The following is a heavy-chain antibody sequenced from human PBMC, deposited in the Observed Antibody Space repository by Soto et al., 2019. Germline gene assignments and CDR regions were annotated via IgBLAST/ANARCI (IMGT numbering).Heavy chain of an antibody. CDR1: GGSVTGASYY. J-gene: IGHJ4*02. Sequence: PSETLSLTCTVSGGSVTGASYYWSWIRQPPGKGLEWIGYIHHSGGTNYNPSLKSRVTISLDTSKNQFSLKLSSVTAADTAVYYCASTYCISSSCYDLFDYWRQGTLVTVAS. D-gene: IGHD2-2*01. CDR2: IHHSGGT. CDR3: ASTYCISSSCYDLFDY. V-gene: IGHV4-61*01.